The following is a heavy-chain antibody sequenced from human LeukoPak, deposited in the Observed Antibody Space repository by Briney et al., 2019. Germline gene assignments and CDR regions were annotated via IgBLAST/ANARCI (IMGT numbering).Heavy chain of an antibody. CDR1: GGSFSGYY. CDR3: ARDTYYYDSSGYSNRRYYFDY. J-gene: IGHJ4*02. Sequence: SETLSLTCAVYGGSFSGYYWSWIRQPPGKGLEWIGEINHSGSTNYNPSLKSRVTISVDTSKNQFSLKLSSVTAADTAVYYCARDTYYYDSSGYSNRRYYFDYWGQGTLVTVSS. V-gene: IGHV4-34*01. D-gene: IGHD3-22*01. CDR2: INHSGST.